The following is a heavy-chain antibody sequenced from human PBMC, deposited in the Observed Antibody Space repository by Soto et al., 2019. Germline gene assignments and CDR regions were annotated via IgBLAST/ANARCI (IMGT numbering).Heavy chain of an antibody. Sequence: VASVKVSCKAAGYTFTSYYVHWGRQAPGQGLEWMGWINPNAGGTNYAQKFQGWVTMTRDTSISTAYMELNSLKTEDTAVYYCTRPKNELRFYSYNGIDVWGQGTTVTAP. CDR1: GYTFTSYY. CDR3: TRPKNELRFYSYNGIDV. CDR2: INPNAGGT. J-gene: IGHJ6*02. D-gene: IGHD5-12*01. V-gene: IGHV1-2*04.